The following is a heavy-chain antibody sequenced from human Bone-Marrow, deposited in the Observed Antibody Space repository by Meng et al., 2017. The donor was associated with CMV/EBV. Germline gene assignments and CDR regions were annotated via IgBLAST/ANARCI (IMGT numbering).Heavy chain of an antibody. J-gene: IGHJ4*02. Sequence: GGSLRLSCAASGFTFSSYSMNWVRQAPGKGLGWVSSISSSSSYIYYADSVKGRFTISRDNAKNSLYLQMNSLRAEDTAVYYCATIGEYSSSWYHRLDYWGQGTLVTVSS. CDR2: ISSSSSYI. CDR1: GFTFSSYS. CDR3: ATIGEYSSSWYHRLDY. V-gene: IGHV3-21*01. D-gene: IGHD6-13*01.